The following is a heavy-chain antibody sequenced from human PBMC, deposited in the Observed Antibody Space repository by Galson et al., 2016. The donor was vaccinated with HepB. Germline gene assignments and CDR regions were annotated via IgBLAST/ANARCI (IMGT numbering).Heavy chain of an antibody. CDR1: GYSLSNYW. D-gene: IGHD2/OR15-2a*01. CDR2: IRPGVSTN. Sequence: QSGAEVKKPGESLKISCQASGYSLSNYWIGWVRQLPGKGQEWLEPIRPGVSTNHYRPSLQGQATISADKSLFTAYLQWSNLRASDSGHYDCASATDGNFFFDYWAQGTLVTVSS. CDR3: ASATDGNFFFDY. V-gene: IGHV5-51*01. J-gene: IGHJ4*02.